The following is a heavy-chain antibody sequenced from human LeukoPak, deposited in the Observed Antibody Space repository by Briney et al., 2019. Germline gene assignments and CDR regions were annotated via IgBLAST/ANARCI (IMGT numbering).Heavy chain of an antibody. J-gene: IGHJ4*02. Sequence: SETLSLTCTVSGASIRSYYWGWIRQAPGKGLEWVGFISYSGYTRYSPSLKSRVAISVDTSKSQFSLRLSSMTAADTAIYYCARGRNDNGGMFFDSWAQGTLVTVSS. CDR3: ARGRNDNGGMFFDS. D-gene: IGHD4-23*01. V-gene: IGHV4-59*01. CDR1: GASIRSYY. CDR2: ISYSGYT.